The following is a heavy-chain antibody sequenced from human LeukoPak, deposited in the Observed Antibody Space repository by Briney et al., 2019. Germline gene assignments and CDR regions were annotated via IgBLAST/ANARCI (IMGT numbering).Heavy chain of an antibody. J-gene: IGHJ4*02. CDR3: AKGQSTMVDY. V-gene: IGHV3-9*01. Sequence: GGSLRLSCAASGFTFDDYAMHWVRQAPGKGLEWVSGISWNSGSIGYADSVKGRFTIFRDNAKNSLYLQMNSLRAEDTALYYCAKGQSTMVDYWGQGTLVTVSS. CDR1: GFTFDDYA. CDR2: ISWNSGSI. D-gene: IGHD5/OR15-5a*01.